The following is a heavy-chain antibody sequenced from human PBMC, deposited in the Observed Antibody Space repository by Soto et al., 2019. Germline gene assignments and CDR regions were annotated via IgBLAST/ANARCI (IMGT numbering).Heavy chain of an antibody. CDR2: ISSSGTTI. J-gene: IGHJ4*02. CDR1: GFTFSDYY. V-gene: IGHV3-11*04. D-gene: IGHD1-7*01. Sequence: PGGSLRLSCAASGFTFSDYYMSWIRQAPGKGLEWVSYISSSGTTIYYTNSVKGRFTISRDNSKNTLYLQMNSLRAEDTAVYYCAKDGNWNLSDYWGQGTLVTVSS. CDR3: AKDGNWNLSDY.